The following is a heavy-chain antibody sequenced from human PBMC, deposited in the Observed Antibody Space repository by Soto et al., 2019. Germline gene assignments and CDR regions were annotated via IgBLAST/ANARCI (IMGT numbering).Heavy chain of an antibody. CDR1: GFTFSSYS. CDR2: IMSSSSYI. D-gene: IGHD3-22*01. V-gene: IGHV3-21*01. CDR3: AREDPSDSRGFDVFDI. Sequence: GGSLRLSCAASGFTFSSYSMNWVRQAPGKGLEWVSSIMSSSSYIYYADSVKGRFTISRDNDKNSMYLQMNSLRVGDTAVDYCAREDPSDSRGFDVFDIWGQGTMVTVSS. J-gene: IGHJ3*02.